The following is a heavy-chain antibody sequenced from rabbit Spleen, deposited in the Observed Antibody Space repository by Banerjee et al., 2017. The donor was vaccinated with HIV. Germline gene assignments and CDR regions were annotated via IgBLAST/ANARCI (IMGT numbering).Heavy chain of an antibody. CDR1: GFSFSSNDY. J-gene: IGHJ6*01. V-gene: IGHV1S45*01. Sequence: QEQLEESGGDLVKPEGSLTLTCTASGFSFSSNDYMCWVRQAPGKGLEWIACTAGGRSAFTYYASWAKGRFTCSKASSTTVTLQMTSLTAADTATYFCARDTGTSFSTYGMDLWGPGTLVTVS. CDR3: ARDTGTSFSTYGMDL. D-gene: IGHD8-1*01. CDR2: TAGGRSAFT.